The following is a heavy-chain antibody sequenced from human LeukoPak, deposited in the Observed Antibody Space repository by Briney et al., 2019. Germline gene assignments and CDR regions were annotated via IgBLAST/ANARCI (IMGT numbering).Heavy chain of an antibody. D-gene: IGHD6-13*01. CDR2: IKQDGSEK. CDR3: ARDRENSIAAAGPSYYYYYYMDV. J-gene: IGHJ6*03. V-gene: IGHV3-7*01. Sequence: GGSLRLSCATSGFIFSTYAMIWVRQAPGKGLEWVANIKQDGSEKYYVDSVKGRFTISRDNAKNSLYLQMNSLRAEDTAVYYCARDRENSIAAAGPSYYYYYYMDVWGKGTTVTVSS. CDR1: GFIFSTYA.